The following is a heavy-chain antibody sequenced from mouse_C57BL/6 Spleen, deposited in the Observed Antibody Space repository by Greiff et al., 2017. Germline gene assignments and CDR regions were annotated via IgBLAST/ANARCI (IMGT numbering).Heavy chain of an antibody. V-gene: IGHV1-64*01. D-gene: IGHD2-2*01. CDR2: IHPNSGST. CDR3: AREVTGCLAY. Sequence: QVQLQQPGAELVKPGASVKLSCKASGYTFTSYWMHWVKQRPGQGLEWIGMIHPNSGSTNYNEKVKSKATLTVDKSSITAYMQLSSLTSEDSSVYYCAREVTGCLAYWGQGTLVTVSA. J-gene: IGHJ3*01. CDR1: GYTFTSYW.